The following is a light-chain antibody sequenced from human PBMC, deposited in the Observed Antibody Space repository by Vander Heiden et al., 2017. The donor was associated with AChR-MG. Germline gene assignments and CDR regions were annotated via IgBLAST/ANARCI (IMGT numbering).Light chain of an antibody. Sequence: QSALTQPASVSGSPGQSITISCTGTSSDVGSYSLVSWYQQHPGKVPKLMISEVSKRPSGVSNRFSGSKSGNTASLTISGLQAEDEADYYCCSYAGSSTSVIFGGGTKLTVL. J-gene: IGLJ2*01. CDR3: CSYAGSSTSVI. CDR2: EVS. CDR1: SSDVGSYSL. V-gene: IGLV2-23*02.